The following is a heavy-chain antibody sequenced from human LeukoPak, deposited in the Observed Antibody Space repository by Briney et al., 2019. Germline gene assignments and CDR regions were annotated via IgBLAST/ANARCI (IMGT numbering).Heavy chain of an antibody. D-gene: IGHD4-17*01. Sequence: PSETLSLTCAVYGGSFSDFYWSWIRQPPGKGLEWIGEIHHSGRANYNPSLKSRVTMSVDTSKNQFSLKLSSVTAADTAVYYCARTVTTERLSYYYCYMDVWGKGTTVTVSS. V-gene: IGHV4-34*01. J-gene: IGHJ6*03. CDR1: GGSFSDFY. CDR2: IHHSGRA. CDR3: ARTVTTERLSYYYCYMDV.